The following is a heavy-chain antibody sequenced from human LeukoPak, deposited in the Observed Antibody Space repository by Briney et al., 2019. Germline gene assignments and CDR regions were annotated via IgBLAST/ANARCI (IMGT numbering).Heavy chain of an antibody. CDR1: RYTFTGYY. Sequence: ASVKVSCKXSRYTFTGYYMHWVRQAPGQGREWMGWINPNSGGTNYSQKFQGRVTMTRDTSISTAYMELSRLRSDDTAVYYCARVGDWGSPACDYWGQGTLVTVSS. CDR3: ARVGDWGSPACDY. D-gene: IGHD7-27*01. CDR2: INPNSGGT. V-gene: IGHV1-2*02. J-gene: IGHJ4*02.